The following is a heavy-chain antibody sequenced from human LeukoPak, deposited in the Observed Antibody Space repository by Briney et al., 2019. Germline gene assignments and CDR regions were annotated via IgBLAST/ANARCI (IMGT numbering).Heavy chain of an antibody. D-gene: IGHD2-2*01. CDR1: GGSISSGGYY. V-gene: IGHV4-31*03. J-gene: IGHJ4*02. Sequence: SQTLSLTCTVSGGSISSGGYYWSWIRQHPGKGLEWIGYIYYSGSTYYNPSLKSRVTISVDTSKNQFSLKLSSVTAADTAVYYCARHTNDYGDYWGQGTLVAVSS. CDR3: ARHTNDYGDY. CDR2: IYYSGST.